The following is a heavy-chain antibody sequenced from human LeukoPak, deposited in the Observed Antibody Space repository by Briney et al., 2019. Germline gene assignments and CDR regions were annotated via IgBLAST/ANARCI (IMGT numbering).Heavy chain of an antibody. J-gene: IGHJ2*01. CDR3: ARGPPKTYHSGWYFDL. V-gene: IGHV4-61*01. CDR1: GGSVNSGSYY. CDR2: IYSSGNT. Sequence: PSATLSLTCTVSGGSVNSGSYYWNWIRQPPGKGLEWIGYIYSSGNTNFNPSLKSRVTLSVDRPKNQFSLKLSSVTAADAAVYYCARGPPKTYHSGWYFDLWGRGTLVTVSP. D-gene: IGHD6-19*01.